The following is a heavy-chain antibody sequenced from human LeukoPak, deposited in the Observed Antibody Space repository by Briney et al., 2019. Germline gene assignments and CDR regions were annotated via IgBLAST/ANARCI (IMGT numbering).Heavy chain of an antibody. CDR3: ATSDYSNEYYFDY. J-gene: IGHJ4*02. CDR1: GYTLTELS. V-gene: IGHV1-24*01. Sequence: ASVKVSCKASGYTLTELSMHWVRQAPGKGLEWMGGFDPEDGETIYAQKFQGRVTMTEDTSTDTAYMELSSLRSEDTAVYYCATSDYSNEYYFDYWGQGTLVTVSS. D-gene: IGHD4-11*01. CDR2: FDPEDGET.